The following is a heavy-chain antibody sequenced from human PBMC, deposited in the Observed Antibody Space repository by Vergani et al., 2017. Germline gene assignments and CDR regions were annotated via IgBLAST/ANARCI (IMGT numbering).Heavy chain of an antibody. CDR3: ARDTQAVEYIRSYGMDV. CDR2: IYYSGST. Sequence: QVQLQESGPGLVKPSENLSLTCTVAGGSISSYYWSWIRQPPGKGLEWIGYIYYSGSTNYNPSLKSRVTISVDTSKNQFSLKLSSVTAADTAVYYCARDTQAVEYIRSYGMDVWGQGTTVTVSS. V-gene: IGHV4-59*01. D-gene: IGHD6-6*01. CDR1: GGSISSYY. J-gene: IGHJ6*02.